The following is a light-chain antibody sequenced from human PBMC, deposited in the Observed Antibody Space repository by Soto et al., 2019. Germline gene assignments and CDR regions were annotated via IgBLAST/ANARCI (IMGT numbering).Light chain of an antibody. CDR3: AAWDASLRVWV. J-gene: IGLJ3*02. CDR1: SANIGGNY. V-gene: IGLV1-47*01. CDR2: RNN. Sequence: QAVVAQPPTASGTPGQRVSISCSGGSANIGGNYVYWFRQFPGAAPKLLIYRNNLRPSGVPDRFSASKSGASASLAISGLRSDDEADYYCAAWDASLRVWVFGGGTKLTVL.